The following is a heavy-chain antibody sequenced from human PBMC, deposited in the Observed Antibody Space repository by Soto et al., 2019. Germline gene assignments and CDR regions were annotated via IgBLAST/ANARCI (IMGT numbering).Heavy chain of an antibody. D-gene: IGHD3-22*01. CDR3: ARSVPGGYIDQ. Sequence: SQTLSLPCDISGDSVSSKNAAWNWIRQSPSRGLEWLGRTYYRSKWHSGYAVSVRSRVSIIPDTSKNRFSLQLNSVTPEDTAVYYCARSVPGGYIDQWGRGTLGTVSS. CDR1: GDSVSSKNAA. CDR2: TYYRSKWHS. J-gene: IGHJ4*02. V-gene: IGHV6-1*01.